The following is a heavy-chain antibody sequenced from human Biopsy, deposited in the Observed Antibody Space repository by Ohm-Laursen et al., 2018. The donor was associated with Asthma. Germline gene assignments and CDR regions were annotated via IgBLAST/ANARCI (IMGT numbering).Heavy chain of an antibody. Sequence: ASVKHSCKPLGGTFNTYVIGWVRHAPGQGLKRMGGINSVFGTTTYPQKFQDRVTITADDSTSTVYVELSSLRSEDTAVYYCARKAGSCISRTCYSLDFWGQGTLVTVSS. V-gene: IGHV1-69*13. CDR3: ARKAGSCISRTCYSLDF. J-gene: IGHJ4*02. D-gene: IGHD2-2*01. CDR2: INSVFGTT. CDR1: GGTFNTYV.